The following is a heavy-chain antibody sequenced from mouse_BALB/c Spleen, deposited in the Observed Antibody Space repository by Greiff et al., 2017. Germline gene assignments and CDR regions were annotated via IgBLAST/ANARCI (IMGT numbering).Heavy chain of an antibody. J-gene: IGHJ2*01. V-gene: IGHV5-6-5*01. Sequence: EVQLVESGGGLVKPGGSLKLSCAASGFTFSSYAMSWVRQTPEKRLEWVASISSGGSTYYPDSVMGRFTISRDNARNILYLQMSSLGSADTAMYYCARWGLRYYFDYWGQGTTLTVSS. D-gene: IGHD2-4*01. CDR3: ARWGLRYYFDY. CDR1: GFTFSSYA. CDR2: ISSGGST.